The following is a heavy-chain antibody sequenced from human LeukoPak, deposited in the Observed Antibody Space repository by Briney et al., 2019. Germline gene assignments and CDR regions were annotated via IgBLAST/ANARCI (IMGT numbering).Heavy chain of an antibody. V-gene: IGHV4-39*07. D-gene: IGHD1-26*01. CDR2: IYYSGST. Sequence: SETLSLTCTVSGGSISSSSYYWGWIRQPPGKGLEWIGSIYYSGSTYYNPSLKSRVTISVDTSKNQFSLKLSSVTAADTAVYYCARDSTWELRSIGSYNWFDPWGQGTLVTVSS. J-gene: IGHJ5*02. CDR1: GGSISSSSYY. CDR3: ARDSTWELRSIGSYNWFDP.